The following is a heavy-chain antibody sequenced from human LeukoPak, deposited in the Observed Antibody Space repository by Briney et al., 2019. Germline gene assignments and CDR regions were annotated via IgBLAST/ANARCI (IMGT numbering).Heavy chain of an antibody. CDR1: GGSISSSSYY. Sequence: SETLSHTCTVSGGSISSSSYYWGWIRQPPGKGLEWIGSIYYSGSTYYNPSLKSRVTISVDTSKNQFSLKLSSVTAADTAVYYCASLYYYDSSGYYAWHYWGQGTLVTVSS. J-gene: IGHJ4*02. CDR3: ASLYYYDSSGYYAWHY. V-gene: IGHV4-39*01. D-gene: IGHD3-22*01. CDR2: IYYSGST.